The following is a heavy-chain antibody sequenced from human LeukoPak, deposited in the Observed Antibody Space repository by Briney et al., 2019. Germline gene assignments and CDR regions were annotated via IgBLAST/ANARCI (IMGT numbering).Heavy chain of an antibody. CDR1: GFTFSSYA. D-gene: IGHD1-26*01. Sequence: GSLRLSCAASGFTFSSYAMSWVRQAPGKGLEWVSAISGSDGSTYYTDSVKGRFTISRDNSRNTLYLQLNSLRAEDTAVYYCAKEEYSGSLLTLDYWGQGTLVTVSS. V-gene: IGHV3-23*01. CDR2: ISGSDGST. J-gene: IGHJ4*02. CDR3: AKEEYSGSLLTLDY.